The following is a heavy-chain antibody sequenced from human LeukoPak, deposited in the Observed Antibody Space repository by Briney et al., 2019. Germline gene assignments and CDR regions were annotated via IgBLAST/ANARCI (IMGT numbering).Heavy chain of an antibody. CDR1: GYTYTSYG. J-gene: IGHJ6*03. V-gene: IGHV1-18*01. D-gene: IGHD2-2*01. CDR2: ISAYNGNT. CDR3: ARVVVVPAANDYYYYYYMDV. Sequence: ASVKVSCKASGYTYTSYGISWVRQAPGQGLEWMGWISAYNGNTNYAQKLQGRVTMTTETSTSTAYMELRSLRSDDTAVYYCARVVVVPAANDYYYYYYMDVWGKGTTVTVSS.